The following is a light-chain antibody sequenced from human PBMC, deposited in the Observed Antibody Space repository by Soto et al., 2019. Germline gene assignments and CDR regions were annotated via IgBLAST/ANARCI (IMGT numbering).Light chain of an antibody. V-gene: IGLV3-1*01. CDR1: KLGDKY. Sequence: YELTQPPSVSVSPGQTASITCSGDKLGDKYACWYQQKPGQSPVLVIYQDNKRPSGIPERFSGSNSGNTATLTISGTRAMDEADYYCQAWDSSTVVFGGGTKLTVL. CDR2: QDN. CDR3: QAWDSSTVV. J-gene: IGLJ2*01.